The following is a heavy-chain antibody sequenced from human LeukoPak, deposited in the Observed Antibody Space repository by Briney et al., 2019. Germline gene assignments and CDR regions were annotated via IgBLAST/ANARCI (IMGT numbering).Heavy chain of an antibody. CDR3: AKEGAYPIITYDS. Sequence: GGSLRLSCAASGFTFSSYWMNWVRQAPGKGLEWVANIKRDGNEKNYVDSVRGRFSISRDNAKNSLYLQMDSLRAEDTAVYYCAKEGAYPIITYDSWGRGALVTVSS. CDR2: IKRDGNEK. D-gene: IGHD3-10*01. V-gene: IGHV3-7*01. J-gene: IGHJ5*01. CDR1: GFTFSSYW.